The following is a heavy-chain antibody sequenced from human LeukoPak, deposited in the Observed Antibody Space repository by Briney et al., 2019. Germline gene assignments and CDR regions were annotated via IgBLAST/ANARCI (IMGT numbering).Heavy chain of an antibody. V-gene: IGHV4-61*02. D-gene: IGHD3-10*01. J-gene: IGHJ6*03. CDR1: GGSISSGSYY. CDR3: ARESNSMVPYYYYYMDA. Sequence: SQTLSLTCTVSGGSISSGSYYWSWIRQPAGKGLEWIGRIYTSGSTNHNPSLRSRVTISVDTSKNQFSLKVSSVTAADTAVYYCARESNSMVPYYYYYMDAWGKGTTVTVSS. CDR2: IYTSGST.